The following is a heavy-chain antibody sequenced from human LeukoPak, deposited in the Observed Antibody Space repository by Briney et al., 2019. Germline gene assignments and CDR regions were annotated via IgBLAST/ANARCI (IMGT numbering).Heavy chain of an antibody. CDR2: IYHSGST. J-gene: IGHJ6*03. CDR3: ASSGYMVTTYYYYYYMDV. D-gene: IGHD2-21*02. Sequence: SETLSLTCTVSGYSISSGYYWGWIRRPPGKGREWIGSIYHSGSTYYNPSLRSRVTISVDTSKNQFSLKLSSVTAADTAVYYCASSGYMVTTYYYYYYMDVWGKGTTVTVSS. V-gene: IGHV4-38-2*02. CDR1: GYSISSGYY.